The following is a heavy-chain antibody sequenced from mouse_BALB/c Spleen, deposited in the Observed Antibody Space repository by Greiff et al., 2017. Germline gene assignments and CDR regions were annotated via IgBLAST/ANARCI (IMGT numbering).Heavy chain of an antibody. V-gene: IGHV1-14*01. J-gene: IGHJ2*01. CDR3: ARYYYYGSNYFDY. D-gene: IGHD1-1*01. Sequence: VQLQQSGPELVKPGASVKMSCKASGYTFTSYVMHWVKQKPGQGLEWIGYINPYNDGTKYNEKFKGKATLTSDKSSSTAYMELSSLTSEDSAVYYCARYYYYGSNYFDYWGQGTTLTVSS. CDR1: GYTFTSYV. CDR2: INPYNDGT.